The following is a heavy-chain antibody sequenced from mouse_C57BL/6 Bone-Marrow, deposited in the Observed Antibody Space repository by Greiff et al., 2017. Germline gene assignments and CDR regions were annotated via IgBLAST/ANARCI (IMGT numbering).Heavy chain of an antibody. CDR1: GYAFTNYL. Sequence: VQLQQSGAELVRPGTSVKVSCKASGYAFTNYLIEWVKQRPGQGLEWIGVINPGSGGTNYNEKFKGKATLTADKSSSTAYMRLSSLTSEDSAVYFCAKRDYDYDVAYWGQGTLVTVSA. CDR3: AKRDYDYDVAY. V-gene: IGHV1-54*01. D-gene: IGHD2-4*01. CDR2: INPGSGGT. J-gene: IGHJ3*01.